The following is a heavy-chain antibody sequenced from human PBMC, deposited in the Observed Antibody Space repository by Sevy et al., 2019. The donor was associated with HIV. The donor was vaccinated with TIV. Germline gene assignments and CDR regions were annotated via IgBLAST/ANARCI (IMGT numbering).Heavy chain of an antibody. CDR2: ISSSSSYI. Sequence: GGSLRLSCAASGFTFSSYSMNWVRQAPGKGLEWVSSISSSSSYIYYADSVKGRFTISRDNAKNSLYLQMNSLRAEDMAVYYCARSVSSSLNPIDYWGQGTLVTVSS. V-gene: IGHV3-21*01. D-gene: IGHD6-6*01. CDR3: ARSVSSSLNPIDY. J-gene: IGHJ4*02. CDR1: GFTFSSYS.